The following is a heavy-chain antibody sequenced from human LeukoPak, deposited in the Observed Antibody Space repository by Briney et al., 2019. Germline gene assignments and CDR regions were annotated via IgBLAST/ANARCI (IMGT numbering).Heavy chain of an antibody. Sequence: ASVKVSCKASGYTFTSYGISWVRQAPGQGLEWMGWISAYNGNTNYAQKLQGRVTMTTDTSTSTAYMELRGLRSDDTAVYYCARRSTLCSSGRFYFDYWGQGTLVTVSS. CDR1: GYTFTSYG. CDR2: ISAYNGNT. V-gene: IGHV1-18*01. D-gene: IGHD2-2*01. J-gene: IGHJ4*02. CDR3: ARRSTLCSSGRFYFDY.